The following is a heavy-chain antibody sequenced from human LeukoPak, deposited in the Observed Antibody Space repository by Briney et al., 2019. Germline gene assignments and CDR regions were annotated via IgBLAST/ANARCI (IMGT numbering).Heavy chain of an antibody. CDR2: IYYSGST. CDR1: GGSISSYY. J-gene: IGHJ4*02. Sequence: PSETLSLTCTVSGGSISSYYWSWIRQPPGKGLEWIGYIYYSGSTNYNPSLKSRVTISVDTSKNQFSLKLSSVTAADTAVYYCARVGPETYYHDSSAYYYLDYWGQGTLVTVSS. V-gene: IGHV4-59*01. D-gene: IGHD3-22*01. CDR3: ARVGPETYYHDSSAYYYLDY.